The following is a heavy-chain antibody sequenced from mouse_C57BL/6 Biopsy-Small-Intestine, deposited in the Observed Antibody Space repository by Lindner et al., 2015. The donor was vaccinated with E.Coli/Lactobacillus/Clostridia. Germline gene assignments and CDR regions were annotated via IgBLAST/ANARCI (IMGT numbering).Heavy chain of an antibody. CDR2: MNPNDGVT. J-gene: IGHJ1*01. CDR1: GNTFTTYD. Sequence: SVKVSCKTSGNTFTTYDINWVRQATGQGLEWMGWMNPNDGVTGYSPKFQGRVTMTRNNSINTAYMELNSLRSEDTAVYYCARRGGRRGVNNYYGIDVWGQGTTVTVSS. CDR3: ARRGGRRGVNNYYGIDV. D-gene: IGHD1-1*01. V-gene: IGHV1-85*01.